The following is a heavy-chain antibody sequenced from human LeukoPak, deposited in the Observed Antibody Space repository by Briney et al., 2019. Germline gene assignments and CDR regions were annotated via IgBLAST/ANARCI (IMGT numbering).Heavy chain of an antibody. CDR1: GGTFSSYA. CDR2: IIPILGIA. Sequence: GASVKVSCKASGGTFSSYAISWVRQAPGQGLEWMGRIIPILGIANYAQKFQGRVTITADKSTGTAYMELSSLRSEDTAVYYCATSRDGYNGEGYFDYWGQGTLVTVSS. J-gene: IGHJ4*02. CDR3: ATSRDGYNGEGYFDY. D-gene: IGHD5-24*01. V-gene: IGHV1-69*04.